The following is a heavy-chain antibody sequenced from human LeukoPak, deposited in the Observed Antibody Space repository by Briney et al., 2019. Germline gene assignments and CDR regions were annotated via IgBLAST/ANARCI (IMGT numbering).Heavy chain of an antibody. CDR3: ARDRDGYNYAGDY. CDR1: GFTFSSYS. V-gene: IGHV3-21*01. J-gene: IGHJ4*02. CDR2: ISSSSSYI. Sequence: GGSLRLSCAASGFTFSSYSMNWVRQAPGRGLEWVSSISSSSSYIYYADSVKGRFTISRDNAKNSLYLQMNSLRAEDTAVYYCARDRDGYNYAGDYWGQGTLVTVSS. D-gene: IGHD5-24*01.